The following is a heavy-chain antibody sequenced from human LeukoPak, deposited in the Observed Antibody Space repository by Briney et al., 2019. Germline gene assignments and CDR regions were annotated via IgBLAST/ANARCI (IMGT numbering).Heavy chain of an antibody. V-gene: IGHV1-2*02. J-gene: IGHJ4*02. CDR1: GYTFTGYY. CDR2: INPNSGGT. Sequence: ASVKVSCKASGYTFTGYYMHWVRQAPGQGLEWMGWINPNSGGTNYAQKFQGRVTMTRDTSISTAYMQLSRLRSDDTAVYYCARSPHILTGENFDFWGQGTLLTVSS. CDR3: ARSPHILTGENFDF. D-gene: IGHD3-9*01.